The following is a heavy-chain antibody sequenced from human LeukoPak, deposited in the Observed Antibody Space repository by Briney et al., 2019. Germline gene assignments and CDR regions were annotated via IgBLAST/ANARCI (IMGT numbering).Heavy chain of an antibody. CDR1: AFTFSSYS. J-gene: IGHJ4*02. Sequence: PGGSLRLSCVASAFTFSSYSLSWVRQAPGKGLEWVANIKKDGSEKYYVDSVKGRFTISRDNAKNSLYLQMNSLRAEDTAVYYCARDLYRIVVVPHYFDYWGQGTLVTVSS. V-gene: IGHV3-7*01. D-gene: IGHD3-22*01. CDR2: IKKDGSEK. CDR3: ARDLYRIVVVPHYFDY.